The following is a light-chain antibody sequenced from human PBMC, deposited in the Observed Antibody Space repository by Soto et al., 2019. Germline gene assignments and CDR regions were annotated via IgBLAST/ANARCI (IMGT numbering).Light chain of an antibody. CDR3: SSYTSSSSYV. Sequence: SALTQPASVSGSPGQSITISCTGTSSDVGGYNYVSWYQQHPGKAPKLMIYDVSDRPSGVSSRFSGSKSGNTASLTISGLQAEDEADYYCSSYTSSSSYVFGTGTKLTVL. J-gene: IGLJ1*01. V-gene: IGLV2-14*03. CDR1: SSDVGGYNY. CDR2: DVS.